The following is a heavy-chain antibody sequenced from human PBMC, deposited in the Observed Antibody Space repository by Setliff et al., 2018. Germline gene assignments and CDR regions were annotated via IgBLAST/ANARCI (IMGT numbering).Heavy chain of an antibody. CDR2: IGPYNGNT. CDR1: GYTLSNSI. Sequence: ASVKVSCKASGYTLSNSILSWVRQAPGKGFEWMGWIGPYNGNTYYAQRFQGRVTMTTDTSTSAAYLELMSLRSDDTAVYYCAISSLSICSGDTCPNAFDIWGQGTMVTVSS. V-gene: IGHV1-18*01. D-gene: IGHD2-15*01. J-gene: IGHJ3*02. CDR3: AISSLSICSGDTCPNAFDI.